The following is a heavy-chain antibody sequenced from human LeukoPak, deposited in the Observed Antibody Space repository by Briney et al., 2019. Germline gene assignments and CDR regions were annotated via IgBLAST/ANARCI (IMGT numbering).Heavy chain of an antibody. CDR1: GGSISSGNW. D-gene: IGHD3-3*01. Sequence: PSGTLSLTCAVSGGSISSGNWWSWVRQPPGKGLEWIGEINHSGSTNYNPPLKSRVTISVDTSKNQFSLKLSSVTAADTAVYYCASSSPLDFWSGYYYWGQGTLVTVSS. V-gene: IGHV4-4*02. CDR3: ASSSPLDFWSGYYY. CDR2: INHSGST. J-gene: IGHJ4*02.